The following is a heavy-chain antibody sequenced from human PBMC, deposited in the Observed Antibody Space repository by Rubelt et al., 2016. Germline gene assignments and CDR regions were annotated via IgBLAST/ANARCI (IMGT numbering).Heavy chain of an antibody. Sequence: QVQLVQSGAEVKKPGSSVKVSCKASGGTFSSYAISWVRQAPGQGPEWMGRIIPILGIANYAQKFQGRVTITADESTSTAYMELSSLRSEDTAVYYCARGGAAAADDNDAFDIWGQGTMVTVSS. CDR3: ARGGAAAADDNDAFDI. CDR1: GGTFSSYA. D-gene: IGHD6-13*01. V-gene: IGHV1-69*04. CDR2: IIPILGIA. J-gene: IGHJ3*02.